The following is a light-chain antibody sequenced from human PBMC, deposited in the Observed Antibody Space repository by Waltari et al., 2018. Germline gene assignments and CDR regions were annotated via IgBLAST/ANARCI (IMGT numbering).Light chain of an antibody. CDR3: QMYVRLPVT. Sequence: IVLTQSPGHISLCRGERAAHSCRASQSVGTYIAWYQQKPGQAPRLLIFGASNRATGIPDRFSGSGSGTDFSLTISRLEPEDFAVYYCQMYVRLPVTFGHGTRVEIK. CDR2: GAS. CDR1: QSVGTY. J-gene: IGKJ1*01. V-gene: IGKV3-20*01.